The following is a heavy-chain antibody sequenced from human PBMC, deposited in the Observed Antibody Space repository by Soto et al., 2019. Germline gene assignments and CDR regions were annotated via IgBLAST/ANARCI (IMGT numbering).Heavy chain of an antibody. V-gene: IGHV4-38-2*01. J-gene: IGHJ5*02. Sequence: SETLSLTCAVSGDSISSGYYWGWIRQPPGKGLEWIGSIYHSGSTYYNPSLKSRVTISVDTSRNQFSLKLSSVTAADMAVYYCARSTNWNYWFDPWGQGTLVTVSS. D-gene: IGHD1-7*01. CDR2: IYHSGST. CDR3: ARSTNWNYWFDP. CDR1: GDSISSGYY.